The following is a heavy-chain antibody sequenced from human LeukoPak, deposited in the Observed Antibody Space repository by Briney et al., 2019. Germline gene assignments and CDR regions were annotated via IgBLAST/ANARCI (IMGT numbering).Heavy chain of an antibody. D-gene: IGHD6-19*01. CDR3: ARQQWLDGAYYFDY. CDR1: GFTFSSYS. Sequence: SGGSLRLSCAASGFTFSSYSMSWVRQAPGKGLEWVANIKQDGSEKNYVGSVKGRFTIARDNAKNSLYLQMNSLRAEDTAVYYCARQQWLDGAYYFDYWGQGTLVTVSS. J-gene: IGHJ4*02. CDR2: IKQDGSEK. V-gene: IGHV3-7*01.